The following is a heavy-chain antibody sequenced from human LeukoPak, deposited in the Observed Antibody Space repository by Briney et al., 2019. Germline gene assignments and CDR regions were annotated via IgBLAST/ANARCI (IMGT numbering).Heavy chain of an antibody. CDR3: AKEVAGTGYAFGF. CDR1: GFRFSSYA. Sequence: PGGSLRLSCAASGFRFSSYAMSWVRQAPGRGMGWVSTISARGDSTYYAAAVKGRFTISRDNFKNTLYLQMNSLRDEDTAVYYCAKEVAGTGYAFGFWGQGTLVTVSS. J-gene: IGHJ4*02. D-gene: IGHD6-19*01. CDR2: ISARGDST. V-gene: IGHV3-23*01.